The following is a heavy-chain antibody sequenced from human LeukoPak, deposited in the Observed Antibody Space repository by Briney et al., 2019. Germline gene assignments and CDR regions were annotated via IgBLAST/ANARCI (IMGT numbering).Heavy chain of an antibody. D-gene: IGHD1-26*01. CDR1: GGSISSGGYY. CDR2: IYHSGST. J-gene: IGHJ4*02. CDR3: ARGPFIVGAPFDY. Sequence: SETLSLTCTVSGGSISSGGYYWSWIRQPPGKGLEWIGYIYHSGSTYYNPSLKSRVTISVDRSKNQFSLKLSSVTAADTAVYYCARGPFIVGAPFDYWGQGTLVTVSS. V-gene: IGHV4-30-2*01.